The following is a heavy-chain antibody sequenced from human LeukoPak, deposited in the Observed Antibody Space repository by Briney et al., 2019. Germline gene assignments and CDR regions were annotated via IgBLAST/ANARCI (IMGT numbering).Heavy chain of an antibody. Sequence: PSETLSLTCTVSVDSISGYYWSWIRQPPGKALEWIGYMYYSGNTNYNPSLKSRLTTSLDTSKNQFSLKLGSVTAADTAVYYCARGKYYFDYWGQGTLVTVSS. J-gene: IGHJ4*02. V-gene: IGHV4-59*01. CDR1: VDSISGYY. CDR3: ARGKYYFDY. CDR2: MYYSGNT.